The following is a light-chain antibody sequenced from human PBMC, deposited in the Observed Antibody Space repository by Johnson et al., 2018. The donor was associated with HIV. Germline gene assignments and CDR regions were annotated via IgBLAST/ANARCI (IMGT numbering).Light chain of an antibody. J-gene: IGLJ1*01. CDR3: GTWDNSLDAYV. CDR2: DNN. CDR1: YSNIGNNY. Sequence: QSVLTQPPSVSAAPGQKVTISCSGTYSNIGNNYVSWYQQLPGTAPKLLIYDNNKRPSGIPDRFSGSKSGTSATLGITGLQAGDEADYYCGTWDNSLDAYVFGTGTRVAVL. V-gene: IGLV1-51*01.